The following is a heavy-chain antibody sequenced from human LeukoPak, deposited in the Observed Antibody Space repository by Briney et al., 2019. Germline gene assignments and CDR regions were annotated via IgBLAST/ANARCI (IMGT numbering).Heavy chain of an antibody. D-gene: IGHD3-10*01. V-gene: IGHV1-2*02. CDR1: GYTFTAYY. J-gene: IGHJ4*02. CDR3: ARDYGSGSYTHIDY. Sequence: ASVKVSCKASGYTFTAYYVHWVRQAPGQGLEWMGWINPNSGGTNYAQKFQGRVTMTRDTSISTAYMELSRLRSDDTAVYYCARDYGSGSYTHIDYWGQGTLVTVSS. CDR2: INPNSGGT.